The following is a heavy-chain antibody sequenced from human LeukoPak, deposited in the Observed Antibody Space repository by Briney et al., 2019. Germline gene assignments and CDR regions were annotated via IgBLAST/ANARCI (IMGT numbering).Heavy chain of an antibody. CDR2: IKNKTNGGAT. V-gene: IGHV3-15*01. CDR1: GFTLSNAY. J-gene: IGHJ5*02. Sequence: GGSLRLSCAASGFTLSNAYMSWVRQAPGKGLEWVGRIKNKTNGGATDYAAPVKGRFTISRDDSKNTLYLQMNSLKTEDTAVYYCTTTIVGVTTWFDPWGQGTLVTVSS. D-gene: IGHD1-26*01. CDR3: TTTIVGVTTWFDP.